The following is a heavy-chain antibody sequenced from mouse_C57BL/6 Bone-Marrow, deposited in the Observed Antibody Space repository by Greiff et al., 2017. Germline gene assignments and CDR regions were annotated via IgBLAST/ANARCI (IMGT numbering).Heavy chain of an antibody. V-gene: IGHV1-5*01. CDR3: TRRPLTVVYWYFDV. J-gene: IGHJ1*03. D-gene: IGHD1-1*01. CDR2: IYPGNSDT. Sequence: EVQLQQSGTVLARPGASVKMSCKTSGYTFTSYWMHWVKQRPGQGLEWIGAIYPGNSDTSYNQKFKGKAKLTAVTSASTAYMELSSLTNEDSAVYYCTRRPLTVVYWYFDVWGTGTTVTVSS. CDR1: GYTFTSYW.